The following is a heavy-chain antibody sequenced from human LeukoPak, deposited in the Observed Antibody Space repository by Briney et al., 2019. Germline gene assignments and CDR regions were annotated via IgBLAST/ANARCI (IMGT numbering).Heavy chain of an antibody. CDR1: GGSISSYY. Sequence: PSETLSLTCTVSGGSISSYYWSWIRQPPGKGLEWIGYIYYSGSTNYNPSLKSRVTISVDTSKNQFSLKLSSVTAADTAVYYCARHESIIVVVAARGFDYWGQGTLVTVSS. CDR2: IYYSGST. CDR3: ARHESIIVVVAARGFDY. V-gene: IGHV4-59*08. D-gene: IGHD2-15*01. J-gene: IGHJ4*02.